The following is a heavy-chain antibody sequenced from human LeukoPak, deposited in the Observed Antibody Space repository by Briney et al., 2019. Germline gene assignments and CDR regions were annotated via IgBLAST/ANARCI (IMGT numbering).Heavy chain of an antibody. CDR1: EFSFADFG. CDR2: IQYDGSRI. Sequence: GGSLRLSCEASEFSFADFGTHWVRQAPGKGLEWVAVIQYDGSRIYYSDAVKGRFTISRDNSKNTLYLEMHSLRVDDTALYYCARQRLGCSGGSCYSFDFWGQGTLVTVSA. D-gene: IGHD2-15*01. CDR3: ARQRLGCSGGSCYSFDF. V-gene: IGHV3-33*01. J-gene: IGHJ4*02.